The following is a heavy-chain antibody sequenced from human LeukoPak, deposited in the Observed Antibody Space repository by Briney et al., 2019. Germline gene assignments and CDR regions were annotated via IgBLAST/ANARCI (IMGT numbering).Heavy chain of an antibody. CDR1: GFTFSSYA. CDR2: ISGSGGST. Sequence: GGSLRLSCAASGFTFSSYAMSWVRQAPGKGLERVSAISGSGGSTYYADSVKGRFAISRDNSKNTLYLQMNSLRAEDTAVYYCAKVGRGQLWFSDYWGQGTLVTVPS. CDR3: AKVGRGQLWFSDY. V-gene: IGHV3-23*01. D-gene: IGHD5-18*01. J-gene: IGHJ4*02.